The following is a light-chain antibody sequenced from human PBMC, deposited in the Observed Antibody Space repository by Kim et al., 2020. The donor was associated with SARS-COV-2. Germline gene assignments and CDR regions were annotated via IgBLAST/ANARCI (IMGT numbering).Light chain of an antibody. J-gene: IGLJ3*02. V-gene: IGLV2-11*01. CDR3: CSYAGSSSLV. CDR2: GVT. Sequence: QSALTQPRSVSGSPGQSVTISCTGTSSDVGGYNYVSWYQQHPGKAPKLMTYGVTERPSGVPDRFSGSKSGNTASLTISGLQAEDEADYYCCSYAGSSSLVFGGWTQLTVL. CDR1: SSDVGGYNY.